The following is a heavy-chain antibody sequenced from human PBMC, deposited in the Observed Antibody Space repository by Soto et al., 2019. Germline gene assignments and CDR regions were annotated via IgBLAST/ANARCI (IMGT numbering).Heavy chain of an antibody. V-gene: IGHV1-18*04. CDR2: ISGYSGNT. CDR1: GYTFASYG. Sequence: APVKVSCKASGYTFASYGINWVRQAPGQGLEWMGWISGYSGNTNYAQKFQGRVIMTTDTSTSTAYMELRSLRSDDTAVYYCARETDVWGKGTKVTVSS. J-gene: IGHJ6*04. CDR3: ARETDV.